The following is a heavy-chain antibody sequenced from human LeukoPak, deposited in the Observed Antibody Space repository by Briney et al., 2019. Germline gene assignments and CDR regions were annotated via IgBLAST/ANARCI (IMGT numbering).Heavy chain of an antibody. CDR1: GGSIRSYY. V-gene: IGHV4-4*07. Sequence: SETPSLTCTVSGGSIRSYYWSWIRQPAGEGLEWIGRIYTSGTTNYNPSLKSRVTMSVDTSKNQFSLKLNSVTAADTAVYYCARGSSWYFDYWGQGTLVTVSS. CDR3: ARGSSWYFDY. J-gene: IGHJ4*02. CDR2: IYTSGTT. D-gene: IGHD6-13*01.